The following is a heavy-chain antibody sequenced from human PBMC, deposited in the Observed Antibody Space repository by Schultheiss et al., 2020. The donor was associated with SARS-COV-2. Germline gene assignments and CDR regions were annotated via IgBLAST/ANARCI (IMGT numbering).Heavy chain of an antibody. CDR2: ISTNGGNT. D-gene: IGHD3-16*02. CDR3: VRDIVENSRCPPTDYYYGMDV. V-gene: IGHV3-64D*06. J-gene: IGHJ6*02. Sequence: GGSLRLSCAASGFTFSSYSMNWVRQAPGKGLEYVSAISTNGGNTYYADSVKGRFTISRDNSKNTLYLQMSSLRPEDTAVYYCVRDIVENSRCPPTDYYYGMDVWGQGTTVTVSS. CDR1: GFTFSSYS.